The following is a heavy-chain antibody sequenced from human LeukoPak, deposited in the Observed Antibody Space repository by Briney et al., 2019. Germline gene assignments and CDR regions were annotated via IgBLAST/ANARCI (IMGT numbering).Heavy chain of an antibody. J-gene: IGHJ4*02. D-gene: IGHD1-26*01. Sequence: SETLSLTCTVSGGSISSSSYYWGWIRQPPGKGLEWIGSIYYSGSTYYNPSLKSRVTTSVDTSKNQFSLKLSSVTAADTAVYYCARRDGGSYFYFDYWGQGTLVTVSS. V-gene: IGHV4-39*01. CDR2: IYYSGST. CDR3: ARRDGGSYFYFDY. CDR1: GGSISSSSYY.